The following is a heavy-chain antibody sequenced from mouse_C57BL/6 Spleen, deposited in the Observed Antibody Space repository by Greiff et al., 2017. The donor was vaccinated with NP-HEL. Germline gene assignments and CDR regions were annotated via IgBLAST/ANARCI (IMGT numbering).Heavy chain of an antibody. D-gene: IGHD1-1*02. J-gene: IGHJ2*01. CDR3: ARGWEDYFDY. Sequence: QVQLQQPGAELVRPGSSVKLSCKASGYTFTSYWMDWVKQRPGQGLEWIGNIYPSDSETHYNQKFKDKATLTVDKSSRTAYMQLSSLTSEDSAVYYCARGWEDYFDYWGQGTTLTVSS. CDR2: IYPSDSET. V-gene: IGHV1-61*01. CDR1: GYTFTSYW.